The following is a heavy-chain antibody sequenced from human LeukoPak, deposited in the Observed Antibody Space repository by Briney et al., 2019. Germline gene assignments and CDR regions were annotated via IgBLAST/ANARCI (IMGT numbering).Heavy chain of an antibody. Sequence: TGGSLRLSCAASGFTFSSYGMSWVRQAPGKGLEWVSGISGSGGSTYYVDSVKGRFTISRDNSKNTLYLQMNSLRAEDTAVYYCATDRLEIYSFHIWGQGTMVTVSS. CDR3: ATDRLEIYSFHI. J-gene: IGHJ3*02. V-gene: IGHV3-23*01. CDR1: GFTFSSYG. D-gene: IGHD1-1*01. CDR2: ISGSGGST.